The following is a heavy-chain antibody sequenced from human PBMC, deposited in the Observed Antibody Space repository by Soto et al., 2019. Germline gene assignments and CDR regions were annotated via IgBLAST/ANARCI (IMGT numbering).Heavy chain of an antibody. J-gene: IGHJ5*02. CDR1: GYTFTSYA. CDR3: ARDRRVGVVAANWDNWFDP. D-gene: IGHD2-15*01. CDR2: INAGNGNT. V-gene: IGHV1-3*01. Sequence: ASVKVSCKASGYTFTSYAMHWVRQAPGQRLEWMGWINAGNGNTKYSQKFQGRVTITRDTSASTAYMGLRSLRSDDTAVYYCARDRRVGVVAANWDNWFDPWGQGTLVTVSS.